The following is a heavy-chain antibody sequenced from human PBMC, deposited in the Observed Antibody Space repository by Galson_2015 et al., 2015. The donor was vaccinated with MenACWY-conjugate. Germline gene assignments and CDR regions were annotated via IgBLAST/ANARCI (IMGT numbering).Heavy chain of an antibody. V-gene: IGHV5-51*01. CDR3: ARVGYSYGHSNGWYFEL. J-gene: IGHJ2*01. Sequence: QSGAEVKKPGESLKISCKGSGYSFDSYWIAWVRQMPGKGLEWMGIIYPGDSDTRYSPSFQGQVTISADKSISTAYLQWSTLKASDTAMYYCARVGYSYGHSNGWYFELWGRGTLVTVSS. CDR1: GYSFDSYW. D-gene: IGHD5-18*01. CDR2: IYPGDSDT.